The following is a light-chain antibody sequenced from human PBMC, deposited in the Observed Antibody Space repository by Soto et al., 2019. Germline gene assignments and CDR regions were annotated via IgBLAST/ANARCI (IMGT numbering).Light chain of an antibody. CDR1: SSDVGGYNY. CDR3: SSYTSSNTRYV. Sequence: QSALTQPASVSGSPGQSITISCTGTSSDVGGYNYVSWYQHHPGKAPKLMIYEVSNRPSGVSNRFSGSKSGNTASLTISGLQAEDEADYYCSSYTSSNTRYVFGTGTKLTVL. CDR2: EVS. J-gene: IGLJ1*01. V-gene: IGLV2-14*01.